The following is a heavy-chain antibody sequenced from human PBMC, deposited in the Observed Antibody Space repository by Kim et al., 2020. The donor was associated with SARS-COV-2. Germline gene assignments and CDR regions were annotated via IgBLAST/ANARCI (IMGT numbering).Heavy chain of an antibody. CDR2: ISYDGSNK. CDR3: AKDGVATKDAFDI. D-gene: IGHD5-12*01. J-gene: IGHJ3*02. Sequence: GGSLRLSCAASGFTFSSYGMHWVRQAPGKGLEWVAVISYDGSNKYYADSVKGRFTISRDNSKNTLYLQMNSLRAEDTAVYYCAKDGVATKDAFDIWGQGT. V-gene: IGHV3-30*18. CDR1: GFTFSSYG.